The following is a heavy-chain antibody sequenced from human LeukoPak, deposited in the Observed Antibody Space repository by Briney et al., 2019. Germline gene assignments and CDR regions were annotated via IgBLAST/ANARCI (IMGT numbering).Heavy chain of an antibody. CDR2: INSDGSST. J-gene: IGHJ6*02. CDR1: GFTFSSYW. CDR3: ARTRLDYGMDV. V-gene: IGHV3-74*01. D-gene: IGHD5-12*01. Sequence: GGSLRLSCAASGFTFSSYWMHWVRQAPGKGLVWVSRINSDGSSTSYADSVKGRFAISRDNAKNTLYLQMNSLRAEDTAVYYCARTRLDYGMDVWGQGTTVTVSS.